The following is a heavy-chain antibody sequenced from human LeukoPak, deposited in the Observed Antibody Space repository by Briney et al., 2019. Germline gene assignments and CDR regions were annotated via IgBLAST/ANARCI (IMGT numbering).Heavy chain of an antibody. J-gene: IGHJ4*02. Sequence: GESLKISCKGSGYTFATYWIGWVRQMPGKGLEWMGIIYPGDSDTRYSPSFRGQVTISADKSISTAYLQWSSLKASDSAMYYCARRGIWNYYFDNWGQGTLVTVSS. CDR3: ARRGIWNYYFDN. V-gene: IGHV5-51*01. CDR1: GYTFATYW. D-gene: IGHD1-7*01. CDR2: IYPGDSDT.